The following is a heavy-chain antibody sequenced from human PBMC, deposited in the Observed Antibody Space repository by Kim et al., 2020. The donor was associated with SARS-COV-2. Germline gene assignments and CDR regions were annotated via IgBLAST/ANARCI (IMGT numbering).Heavy chain of an antibody. V-gene: IGHV3-30*18. CDR2: ISYDGSNK. Sequence: GGSLRLSCAASGFTFSSYGMHWVRQAPGKGLEWVAVISYDGSNKYYADSVKGRFTISRDNSKNTLYLQMNSLRAEDTAVYYCAKGGQGHRYCSSTSCYADYWGQGTLVTVSS. CDR3: AKGGQGHRYCSSTSCYADY. D-gene: IGHD2-2*01. J-gene: IGHJ4*02. CDR1: GFTFSSYG.